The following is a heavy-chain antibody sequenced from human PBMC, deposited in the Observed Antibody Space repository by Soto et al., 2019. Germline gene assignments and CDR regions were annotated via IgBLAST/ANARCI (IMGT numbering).Heavy chain of an antibody. Sequence: QVQLQESGPGVVKPSQTLSLTCTFSGGSISSGDYYWSWIRQPPGKGLEWIGYIYSSGSTYYKPSLKSRVTILVDTSKNQFSLKLSSVTAADTAVYYCASVYCSGGSCYWGGNWFDPWGQGTLVTVSS. CDR1: GGSISSGDYY. V-gene: IGHV4-30-4*01. CDR3: ASVYCSGGSCYWGGNWFDP. D-gene: IGHD2-15*01. J-gene: IGHJ5*02. CDR2: IYSSGST.